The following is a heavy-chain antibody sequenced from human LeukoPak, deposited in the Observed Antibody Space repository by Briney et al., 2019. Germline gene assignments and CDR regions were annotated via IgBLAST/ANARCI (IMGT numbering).Heavy chain of an antibody. Sequence: GGSLRLSCAASGFTFSSYWMSWVRQAPGKGLEWVANIKQDGSEKYYVDSVKGRLTISRDNAKNSLYLQMNSLRAEDTAVYYCARGSIQENTYYGSGSPQYYYYYYGMDVWGKGTTVTVSS. J-gene: IGHJ6*04. CDR2: IKQDGSEK. CDR3: ARGSIQENTYYGSGSPQYYYYYYGMDV. V-gene: IGHV3-7*03. D-gene: IGHD3-10*01. CDR1: GFTFSSYW.